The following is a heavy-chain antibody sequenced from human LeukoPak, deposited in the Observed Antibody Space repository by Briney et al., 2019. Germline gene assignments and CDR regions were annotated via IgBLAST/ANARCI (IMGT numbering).Heavy chain of an antibody. Sequence: SSETLSLTCAVYGGSFSGYYWSWIRQPPGKGLEWIGEINHSGSTNYNPSLKSRVTISVDTSKNQFSLKLSSVTAADTAVYYCARAPMNSNWGQGTLVTVSS. CDR3: ARAPMNSN. V-gene: IGHV4-34*01. D-gene: IGHD4-23*01. CDR1: GGSFSGYY. J-gene: IGHJ4*02. CDR2: INHSGST.